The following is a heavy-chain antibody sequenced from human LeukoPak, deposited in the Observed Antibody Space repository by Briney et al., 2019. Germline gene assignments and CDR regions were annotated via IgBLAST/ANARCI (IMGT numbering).Heavy chain of an antibody. V-gene: IGHV4-39*07. D-gene: IGHD6-6*01. J-gene: IGHJ3*02. CDR3: ASLTEYSSSYDAFDI. CDR2: IYYSGST. CDR1: GGSISSSSYY. Sequence: SETLSLTCTVSGGSISSSSYYWGWIRQPPGKGLEWIGSIYYSGSTYYNPSLKSRVTISVDTSKNQFSLKLSSVTAADTAVYYCASLTEYSSSYDAFDIWGQGTMVTVSS.